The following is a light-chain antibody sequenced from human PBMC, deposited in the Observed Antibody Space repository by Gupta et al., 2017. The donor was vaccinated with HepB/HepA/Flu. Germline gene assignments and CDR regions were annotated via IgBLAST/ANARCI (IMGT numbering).Light chain of an antibody. CDR1: QGLLESDDGNTY. Sequence: DIVMTQTPLFLPVTPGEPASISCRSSQGLLESDDGNTYLDWYLQKPGQSPQLLISTFSSRASGVPDRFSGRGSGTDFTLKITRVEAEDVGVYYCMQRREFPLTFGPGTKVDLK. V-gene: IGKV2-40*01. CDR3: MQRREFPLT. J-gene: IGKJ3*01. CDR2: TFS.